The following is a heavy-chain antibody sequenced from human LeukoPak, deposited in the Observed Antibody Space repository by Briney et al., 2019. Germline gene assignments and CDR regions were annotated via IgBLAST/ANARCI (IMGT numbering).Heavy chain of an antibody. V-gene: IGHV1-8*03. D-gene: IGHD6-13*01. CDR2: MNPNSGNT. CDR1: GYTFTSYD. J-gene: IGHJ6*03. Sequence: ASVKVSCKASGYTFTSYDINWVRQATGQGLEWMGWMNPNSGNTGYAQKFQGRVTITRNTSISTAYIELSSLRSEDTAVYYCARAAYSSSWSYYYYYMDVWGKGTTVTVSS. CDR3: ARAAYSSSWSYYYYYMDV.